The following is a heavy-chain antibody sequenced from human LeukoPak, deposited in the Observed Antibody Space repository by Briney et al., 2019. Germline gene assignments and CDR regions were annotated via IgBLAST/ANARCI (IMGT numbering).Heavy chain of an antibody. CDR2: SSAYNGNT. CDR1: GYTFTSYG. CDR3: ARWGVSLFLNYFDY. V-gene: IGHV1-18*01. J-gene: IGHJ4*02. Sequence: ASVKVSCKSSGYTFTSYGISWVRQARGQGREWVGWSSAYNGNTNYAQKLQGRVTMTTATSTSKTYMELRSLRSDDTAVYYCARWGVSLFLNYFDYWGQGTLVTVSS. D-gene: IGHD3-16*01.